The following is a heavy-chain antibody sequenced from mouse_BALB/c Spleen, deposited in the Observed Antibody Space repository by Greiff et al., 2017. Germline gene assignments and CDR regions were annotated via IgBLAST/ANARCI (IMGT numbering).Heavy chain of an antibody. CDR1: GYTFTSYY. J-gene: IGHJ3*01. CDR3: AREEDLGAFAY. D-gene: IGHD4-1*01. CDR2: IYPGNVNT. V-gene: IGHV1S56*01. Sequence: VQLQESGPELVKPGASVRISCKASGYTFTSYYIHWVKQRPGQGLEWIGWIYPGNVNTKYNEKFKGKATLTADKSSSTAYMQLSSLTSEDSAVYFCAREEDLGAFAYWGQGTLVTVSA.